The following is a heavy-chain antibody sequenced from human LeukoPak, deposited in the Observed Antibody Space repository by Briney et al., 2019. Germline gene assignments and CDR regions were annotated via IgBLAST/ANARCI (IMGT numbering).Heavy chain of an antibody. J-gene: IGHJ5*02. CDR3: ARGSGSGWPLDR. CDR1: GVIVSRNF. CDR2: MYAGGAT. Sequence: GGSLRLSCAASGVIVSRNFMSWVRQAPGKGLQWVAIMYAGGATDYSDSVRGRFHISRDSSNNTLSLQINSLRAEDTAVYYCARGSGSGWPLDRWGQGALVTVSS. V-gene: IGHV3-53*01. D-gene: IGHD6-19*01.